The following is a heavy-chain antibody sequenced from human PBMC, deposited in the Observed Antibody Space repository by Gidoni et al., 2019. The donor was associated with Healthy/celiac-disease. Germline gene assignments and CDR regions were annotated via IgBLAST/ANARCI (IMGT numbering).Heavy chain of an antibody. V-gene: IGHV3-15*01. D-gene: IGHD3-10*01. CDR1: GFTFSNAW. Sequence: EVQLVESGGGLVKPGGSLRLSCAASGFTFSNAWMSWVRQAPGKGMEWVGRIKSKTDGGTTDYAAPVKGRFTISRDDSKNTLYLQMNSLKTEDTAVYYCTPADLWFGEEGMDVWGQGTTVTVSS. CDR3: TPADLWFGEEGMDV. J-gene: IGHJ6*02. CDR2: IKSKTDGGTT.